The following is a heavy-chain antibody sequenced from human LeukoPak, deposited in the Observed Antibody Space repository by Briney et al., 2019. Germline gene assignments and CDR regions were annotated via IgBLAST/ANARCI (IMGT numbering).Heavy chain of an antibody. CDR1: GGSISSSNW. J-gene: IGHJ5*02. CDR2: IYHSGST. CDR3: ARDRTKRYCSGGSCLNWFDP. V-gene: IGHV4-4*02. D-gene: IGHD2-15*01. Sequence: PSETLSLTCAVSGGSISSSNWWSWVRQPPGKGLEWIGEIYHSGSTNYNPSLKSRVTISVDESKNQFSLKLSSVTAADTAVYYCARDRTKRYCSGGSCLNWFDPWGQGTLVTVSS.